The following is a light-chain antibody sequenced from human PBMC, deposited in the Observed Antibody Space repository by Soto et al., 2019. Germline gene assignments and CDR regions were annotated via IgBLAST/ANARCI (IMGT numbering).Light chain of an antibody. CDR2: EVS. V-gene: IGLV2-14*01. J-gene: IGLJ2*01. CDR3: AAWDVSLNVVV. Sequence: QSVLTQPASVSGSPGQSITISCTGTSNDVGGYNYVSWYQHDPGKAPKLMIYEVSIRPSGVSHRFSGSKSGNTASLTISGLQAEDEADYYCAAWDVSLNVVVFGGGTKLTVL. CDR1: SNDVGGYNY.